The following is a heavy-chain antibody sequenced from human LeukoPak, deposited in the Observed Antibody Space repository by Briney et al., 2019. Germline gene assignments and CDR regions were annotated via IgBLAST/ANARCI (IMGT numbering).Heavy chain of an antibody. J-gene: IGHJ4*02. CDR2: IYHSGST. D-gene: IGHD3-10*01. CDR3: ARDGYYGSGSLDY. Sequence: SETLSLTCSVSNGSISSYYWSWIRQPPGKGLEWIGYIYHSGSTYYNPSLKSRVTISVDRSKNQFSLKLSSVTAADTAVYYCARDGYYGSGSLDYWGQGTLVTVSS. CDR1: NGSISSYY. V-gene: IGHV4-59*12.